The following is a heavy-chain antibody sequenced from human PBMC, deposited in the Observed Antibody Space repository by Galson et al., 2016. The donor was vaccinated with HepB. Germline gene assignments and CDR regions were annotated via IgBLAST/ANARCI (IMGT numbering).Heavy chain of an antibody. CDR2: IAYDGTND. CDR1: GFLFSDYG. V-gene: IGHV3-30*18. D-gene: IGHD3-10*01. J-gene: IGHJ4*02. Sequence: SLRLSCAASGFLFSDYGMHWVRQAPGKGLEWVAVIAYDGTNDHYADSVRGRFTISRDNSQNTLYLQMTSLRREDTAVYYRAKPRYYYGSGNYGMDGWGQGTLVTVSS. CDR3: AKPRYYYGSGNYGMDG.